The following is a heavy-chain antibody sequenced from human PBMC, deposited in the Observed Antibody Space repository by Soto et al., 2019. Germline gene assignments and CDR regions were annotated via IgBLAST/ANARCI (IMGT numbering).Heavy chain of an antibody. V-gene: IGHV1-69*13. CDR2: ITPIFGTA. D-gene: IGHD3-22*01. CDR3: ARDGTLYDSSGYYYLY. Sequence: AASVKVSCKASGGTFSTSTISWVRQAPGQGLEWMGGITPIFGTASFAQKFQGRVTITADESTSTAYMELSSLRSEDTAMYYCARDGTLYDSSGYYYLYWGQGTLVTVSS. CDR1: GGTFSTST. J-gene: IGHJ4*02.